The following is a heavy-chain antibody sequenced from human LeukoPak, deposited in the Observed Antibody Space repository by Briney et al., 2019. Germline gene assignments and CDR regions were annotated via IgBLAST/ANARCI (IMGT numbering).Heavy chain of an antibody. V-gene: IGHV4-39*01. CDR2: IYYTGST. CDR3: AGHALAVAGQFDY. Sequence: PSETLSLTCTVSGVSISSSSYYWGWIRQPPGKGLEWIGSIYYTGSTYYNPSLKSRVTISVDTSKNQFSLKLSSVTAADTAVYYCAGHALAVAGQFDYWGQGTLVTVSS. CDR1: GVSISSSSYY. D-gene: IGHD6-19*01. J-gene: IGHJ4*02.